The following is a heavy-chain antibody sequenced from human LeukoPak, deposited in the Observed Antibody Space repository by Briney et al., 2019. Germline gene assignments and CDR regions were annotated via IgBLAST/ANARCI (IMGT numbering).Heavy chain of an antibody. CDR1: GFTFSSYA. D-gene: IGHD4-17*01. J-gene: IGHJ4*02. Sequence: GGPLRLSCAASGFTFSSYAMSWVRQAPGKGLEWVSAISGSGGSTYYADSVKGRFTISRDNSKNTLYLQMNSLRAEDTAVYYCAKRGEYGDYEGYWGQGTLVTVSS. CDR2: ISGSGGST. V-gene: IGHV3-23*01. CDR3: AKRGEYGDYEGY.